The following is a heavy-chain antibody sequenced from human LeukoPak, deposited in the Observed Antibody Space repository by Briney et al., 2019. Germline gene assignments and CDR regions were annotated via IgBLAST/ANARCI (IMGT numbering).Heavy chain of an antibody. CDR1: GLTFSSYG. V-gene: IGHV3-30*02. D-gene: IGHD4-23*01. CDR3: ASQIYGGNSGLGY. CDR2: IRYDGSNK. Sequence: GGSLRLSCAASGLTFSSYGMHWVRQAPGKGLEWVAFIRYDGSNKYYADSVKGRFTISRDNSKNTLYLQMNSLRAEDTAVYYCASQIYGGNSGLGYWGQGTLVTVSS. J-gene: IGHJ4*02.